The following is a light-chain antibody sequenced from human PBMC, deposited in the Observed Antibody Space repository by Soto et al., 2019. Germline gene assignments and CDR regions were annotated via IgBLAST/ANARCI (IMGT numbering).Light chain of an antibody. V-gene: IGLV2-8*01. J-gene: IGLJ2*01. Sequence: QSVLTQPPSASGSPGQSVSISFTGTSSDIGGYNYVSWYQQHPGKAPKLIIYEVNKRPSGVPDRVSGSKSGNTASLTVSGLQAEDEADYYFCSYGGSNNMIFGGGTKVTVL. CDR1: SSDIGGYNY. CDR3: CSYGGSNNMI. CDR2: EVN.